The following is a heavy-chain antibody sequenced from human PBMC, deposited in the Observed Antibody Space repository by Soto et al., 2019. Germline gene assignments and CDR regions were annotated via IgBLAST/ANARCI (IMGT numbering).Heavy chain of an antibody. CDR2: IYPSGSA. Sequence: KTSETLSLTCGVSGGSINSAGYSWRWIRQPPGRGLEWIGNIYPSGSANYSPSLKTRVTISVDRSMNQFSLNLGSVTAADTAVYYCAREIFPYGMDVWGPGTTVTV. J-gene: IGHJ6*02. CDR1: GGSINSAGYS. V-gene: IGHV4-30-2*01. D-gene: IGHD3-3*01. CDR3: AREIFPYGMDV.